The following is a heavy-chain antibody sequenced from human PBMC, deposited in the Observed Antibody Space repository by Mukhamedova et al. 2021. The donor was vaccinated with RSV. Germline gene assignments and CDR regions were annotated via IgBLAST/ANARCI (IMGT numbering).Heavy chain of an antibody. Sequence: GSTYYNSSLKSRVTISVDTSKNLFSLKLSSVTAADTAVYYCARLQDIAAENWFDPWGQGTLVTVSS. CDR3: ARLQDIAAENWFDP. V-gene: IGHV4-30-2*04. CDR2: GST. D-gene: IGHD6-13*01. J-gene: IGHJ5*02.